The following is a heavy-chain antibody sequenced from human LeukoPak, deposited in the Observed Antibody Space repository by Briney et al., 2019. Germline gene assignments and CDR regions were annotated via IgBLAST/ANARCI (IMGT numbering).Heavy chain of an antibody. CDR3: ARTVVTPTGNWFDP. CDR2: IYYSGST. J-gene: IGHJ5*02. CDR1: GGSISSGGYY. D-gene: IGHD4-23*01. V-gene: IGHV4-31*03. Sequence: PSQTLSLTCTVSGGSISSGGYYWSWIRQHPGKGLEWIGYIYYSGSTYYNPSLKSRVTISVDTSKNQFSLKLSSVTAADTAVYYCARTVVTPTGNWFDPWGQGTLVTVSS.